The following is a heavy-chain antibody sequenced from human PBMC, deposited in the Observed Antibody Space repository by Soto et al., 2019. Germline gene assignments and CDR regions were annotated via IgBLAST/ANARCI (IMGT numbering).Heavy chain of an antibody. V-gene: IGHV1-3*01. J-gene: IGHJ5*02. CDR1: GYTFTSYA. Sequence: GASVKVSCKASGYTFTSYAMHWVRQAPGQRLEWMGWINAGNGNTKYSQKYQGRVTITRDTSASTAYMELSSLRSEDTSVYYCARDPTVVPAAMDYNWFDPWGQGTLVTVSS. D-gene: IGHD2-2*01. CDR3: ARDPTVVPAAMDYNWFDP. CDR2: INAGNGNT.